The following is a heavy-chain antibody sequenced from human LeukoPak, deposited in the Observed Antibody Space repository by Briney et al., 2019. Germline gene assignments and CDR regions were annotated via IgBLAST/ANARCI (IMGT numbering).Heavy chain of an antibody. CDR2: IIPIFGTA. CDR3: ASTHGLGYCSSTSCYHQPQEY. V-gene: IGHV1-69*13. Sequence: GASVKVSCKASGGTFSSYAISWVRQAPGQGLEWMGGIIPIFGTANYAQKFQGRVTITADESTSTAYMELSSLRSEDTAVYYCASTHGLGYCSSTSCYHQPQEYWGQGTLITVSS. J-gene: IGHJ4*02. CDR1: GGTFSSYA. D-gene: IGHD2-2*01.